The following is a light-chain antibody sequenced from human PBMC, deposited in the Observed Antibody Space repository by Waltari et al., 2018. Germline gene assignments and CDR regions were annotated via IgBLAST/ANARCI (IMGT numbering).Light chain of an antibody. CDR1: SSDVGSYNL. CDR2: EGS. J-gene: IGLJ2*01. CDR3: CSYAVSSTLL. Sequence: QSALTQPASVSGSPGQSITVSCTGTSSDVGSYNLVSWYQQHPGKAPKRMIYEGSKRPTGVSNRFAGSKSGNTSSLTSSGLQAEDEADYYCCSYAVSSTLLFGGGTKVTVL. V-gene: IGLV2-23*01.